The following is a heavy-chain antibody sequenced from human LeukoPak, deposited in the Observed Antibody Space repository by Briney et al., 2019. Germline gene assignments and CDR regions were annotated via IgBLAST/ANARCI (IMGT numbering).Heavy chain of an antibody. J-gene: IGHJ3*01. CDR2: INSDGSEG. V-gene: IGHV3-7*03. D-gene: IGHD6-6*01. CDR3: ARSSYSSSSSV. CDR1: GFTFSGFW. Sequence: GGSLRLSCAVSGFTFSGFWMSWSRQAPGKGLEWVASINSDGSEGYYADVVKGRFTISRDNAKNSLYPQINSLRAEDTAVYYCARSSYSSSSSVCGQGTMVTVSS.